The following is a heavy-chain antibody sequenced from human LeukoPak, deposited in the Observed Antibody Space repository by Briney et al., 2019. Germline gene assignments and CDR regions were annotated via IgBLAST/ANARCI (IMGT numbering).Heavy chain of an antibody. CDR2: ISVYNGNT. CDR3: ARDEGDYDSSGYYCLDY. CDR1: GYTLRNYD. V-gene: IGHV1-18*01. D-gene: IGHD3-22*01. Sequence: GASVKVSCKASGYTLRNYDISWVRQAPGQGLEWMGWISVYNGNTNFAQKFQGRVTMTTDTSTSTAYMELRSLRSDDTAVYYCARDEGDYDSSGYYCLDYWGQGTLVTVSS. J-gene: IGHJ4*02.